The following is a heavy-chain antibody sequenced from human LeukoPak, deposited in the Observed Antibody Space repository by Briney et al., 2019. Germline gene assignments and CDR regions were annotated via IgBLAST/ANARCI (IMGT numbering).Heavy chain of an antibody. CDR1: GGSISSYY. CDR2: IYSSGST. J-gene: IGHJ5*02. Sequence: PSVTLSLTCTVSGGSISSYYWSWIRQPPGKGLEWIGYIYSSGSTKYNPSLKSRVTISIDTSRNQFSLTVHSVTAADTAMYYCARHPRSCSGGGTCYSWFDASGQGTLVTVSS. CDR3: ARHPRSCSGGGTCYSWFDA. V-gene: IGHV4-59*08. D-gene: IGHD2-15*01.